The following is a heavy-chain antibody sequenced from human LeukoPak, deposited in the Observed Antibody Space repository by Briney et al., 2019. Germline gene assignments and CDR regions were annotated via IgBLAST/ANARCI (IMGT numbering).Heavy chain of an antibody. J-gene: IGHJ6*02. CDR2: IYYSGST. Sequence: SETLSLTCTVSGGSISSYYWSWIRQPPGKGLEWIGYIYYSGSTNYNPSLKSRVTISVDTSKNQFSLKLSSVTAADTAVYYCARGVRSSTSCYYNSYYYYGMDVWGQGTTVTVSS. D-gene: IGHD2-2*01. V-gene: IGHV4-59*12. CDR3: ARGVRSSTSCYYNSYYYYGMDV. CDR1: GGSISSYY.